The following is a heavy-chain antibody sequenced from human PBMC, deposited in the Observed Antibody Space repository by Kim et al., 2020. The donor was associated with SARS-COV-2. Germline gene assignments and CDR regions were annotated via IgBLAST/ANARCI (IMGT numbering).Heavy chain of an antibody. CDR2: IYYSGST. V-gene: IGHV4-59*13. Sequence: SETLSLTCTVSGGSISSYYWSWIRQPPGKGLEWIGYIYYSGSTNYNPSLKSRVTISVDTSKNQFSLKLSSVTAADTAVYYCARAMYTPAYYDFWSGYYTGEGWFDPWGQGTLVTVSS. J-gene: IGHJ5*02. CDR1: GGSISSYY. D-gene: IGHD3-3*01. CDR3: ARAMYTPAYYDFWSGYYTGEGWFDP.